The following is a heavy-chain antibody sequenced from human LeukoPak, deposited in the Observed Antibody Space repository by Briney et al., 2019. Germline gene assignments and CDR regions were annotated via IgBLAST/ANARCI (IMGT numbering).Heavy chain of an antibody. D-gene: IGHD3-22*01. Sequence: GESLKISCKGSGYSFTSYWIGWVRQMPGKGLEWMGIIYPGDSDTRYSPSFQGQVTISADKSISTAYLQWSSLKASDTAMYYCARYSSDYYDSSGYYYVPAFDIWGQGTMVTVSS. CDR3: ARYSSDYYDSSGYYYVPAFDI. CDR1: GYSFTSYW. V-gene: IGHV5-51*01. CDR2: IYPGDSDT. J-gene: IGHJ3*02.